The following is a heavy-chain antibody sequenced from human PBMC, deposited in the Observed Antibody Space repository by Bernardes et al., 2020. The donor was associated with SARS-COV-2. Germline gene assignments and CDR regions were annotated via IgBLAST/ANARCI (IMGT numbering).Heavy chain of an antibody. CDR3: ARSDFCDGSGYYFGH. Sequence: GGSLRLSCAASGFTFSTYWMHWVRQAPGEGLVWVSRIDTGGRTTTYADSVKGRFTISRDNAKNTLYLRMNSLRAEDTAIYYCARSDFCDGSGYYFGHWGQGTLVTVAS. CDR2: IDTGGRTT. CDR1: GFTFSTYW. J-gene: IGHJ4*02. D-gene: IGHD3-22*01. V-gene: IGHV3-74*01.